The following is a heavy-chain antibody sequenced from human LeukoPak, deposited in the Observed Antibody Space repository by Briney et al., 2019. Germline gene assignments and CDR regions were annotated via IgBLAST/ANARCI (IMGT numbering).Heavy chain of an antibody. D-gene: IGHD3-3*01. CDR2: ISSSSSYI. Sequence: VGSLRLSCAASGFTFSSYSMNWVRQAPGKGLEWVSSISSSSSYIYYADSVKGRFTISRDNAKNSLYLQMNSLRAEDTAVYYCARVQYYDFWRGYYSLRSFDYWGQGTLVTVSS. CDR3: ARVQYYDFWRGYYSLRSFDY. J-gene: IGHJ4*02. V-gene: IGHV3-21*01. CDR1: GFTFSSYS.